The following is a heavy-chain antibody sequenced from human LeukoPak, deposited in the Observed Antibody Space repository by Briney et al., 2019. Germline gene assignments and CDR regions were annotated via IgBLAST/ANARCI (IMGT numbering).Heavy chain of an antibody. CDR2: ISSSSSYI. Sequence: GGSLRLSCAASGFTFSSYSMNWVRQAPGKGLEWVSSISSSSSYIYYADSVKGRFTISRDNAKNSLYLQMNSLRAEDTAVYYWASLIAVAATGDHDAFDIWGQGTMVTVSS. CDR1: GFTFSSYS. D-gene: IGHD6-19*01. CDR3: ASLIAVAATGDHDAFDI. V-gene: IGHV3-21*01. J-gene: IGHJ3*02.